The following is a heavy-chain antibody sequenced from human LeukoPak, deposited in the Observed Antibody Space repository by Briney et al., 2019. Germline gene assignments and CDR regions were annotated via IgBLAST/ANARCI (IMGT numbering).Heavy chain of an antibody. CDR1: GGSISSYY. Sequence: SETLPLTCTVSGGSISSYYCSWIRQPPGKGLEWIGYIYYSGSTNYNPSLKSRVTISVDTSKNQFSLKLSTVTAADTAVYYCARVRYDILTGYYGDAFDIWGRGTMVTVSS. D-gene: IGHD3-9*01. J-gene: IGHJ3*02. V-gene: IGHV4-59*01. CDR2: IYYSGST. CDR3: ARVRYDILTGYYGDAFDI.